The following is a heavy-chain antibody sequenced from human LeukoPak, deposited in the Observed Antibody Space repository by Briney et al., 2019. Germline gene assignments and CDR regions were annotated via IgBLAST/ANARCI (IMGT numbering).Heavy chain of an antibody. CDR3: ARDIPRRYSGSYGAY. D-gene: IGHD1-26*01. CDR2: ISWNSGSI. V-gene: IGHV3-9*01. Sequence: GGSLRLSCAASGFTFDDYAMHWVRQAPGKGLEWVSGISWNSGSIGYADSVKGRFTISRDNAKNSLYLQMNSLRAEDTAVYYCARDIPRRYSGSYGAYWGQGTLVTVSS. CDR1: GFTFDDYA. J-gene: IGHJ4*02.